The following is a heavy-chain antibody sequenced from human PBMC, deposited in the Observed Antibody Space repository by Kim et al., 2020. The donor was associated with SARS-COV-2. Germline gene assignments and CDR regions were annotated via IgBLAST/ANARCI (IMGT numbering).Heavy chain of an antibody. V-gene: IGHV4-39*07. D-gene: IGHD6-19*01. CDR2: IYYSGST. J-gene: IGHJ4*02. CDR1: GGSISSSSYY. Sequence: SETLSLTCTVSGGSISSSSYYWGWIRQPPGKGLEWIGSIYYSGSTYYNPSLKSRVTISVDTSKNQFSLKLSSVTAADTAVYYCARDLAVAGTVYFDYWGQGTLVTVSS. CDR3: ARDLAVAGTVYFDY.